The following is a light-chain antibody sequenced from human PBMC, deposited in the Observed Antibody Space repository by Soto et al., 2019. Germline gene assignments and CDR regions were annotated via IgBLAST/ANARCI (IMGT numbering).Light chain of an antibody. CDR3: QSYDSSLSDLFV. J-gene: IGLJ1*01. Sequence: QSVLTQPPSVSGAPGQRVTISCTGSSSNIGAGYDVHWYQQLPGTAPKLLIYGNSNRPSGVPDRFSGSKSGTSASLAITGLQADDEADYYCQSYDSSLSDLFVFGTGTKLTVL. CDR1: SSNIGAGYD. CDR2: GNS. V-gene: IGLV1-40*01.